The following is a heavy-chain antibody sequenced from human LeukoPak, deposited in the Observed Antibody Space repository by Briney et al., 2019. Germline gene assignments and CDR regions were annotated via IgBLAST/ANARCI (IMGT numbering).Heavy chain of an antibody. D-gene: IGHD3-10*01. V-gene: IGHV4-4*07. CDR1: GGSISGYY. J-gene: IGHJ4*02. CDR2: IFSSGKT. Sequence: SETLSLTCTVSGGSISGYYWNWLRQPAGKGLEWIGRIFSSGKTNYNPSLQSRVTMSVDTSKNHFSLKLTSVTAADTAVYYCVRGLYGSGDYWGQGTLVTVSS. CDR3: VRGLYGSGDY.